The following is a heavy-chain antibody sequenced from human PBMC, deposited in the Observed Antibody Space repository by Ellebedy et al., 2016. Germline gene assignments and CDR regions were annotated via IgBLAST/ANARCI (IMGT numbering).Heavy chain of an antibody. CDR1: GLTFGSYA. J-gene: IGHJ4*02. Sequence: GESLKISXAASGLTFGSYAMSWVRQAPGKGLEWISTISGDGDIIFSADSVKGRFTISRDNSKNTLYLQMNNLRVDDTALYYCRQGHYFDQWGQGALVTVSS. CDR3: RQGHYFDQ. V-gene: IGHV3-23*01. CDR2: ISGDGDII.